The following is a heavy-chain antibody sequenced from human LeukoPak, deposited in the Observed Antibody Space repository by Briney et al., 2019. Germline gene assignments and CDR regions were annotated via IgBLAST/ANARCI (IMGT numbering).Heavy chain of an antibody. V-gene: IGHV1-8*03. Sequence: ASVKVSCKASGYTFTSYDINWVRQATGQGLEWMGWMNPNSGNTGYAQKFQGRVTITRNTSISTAYMELSSLRSEDTAVYYCARVIAASPFAFDIWGQGTMVTVSS. D-gene: IGHD6-6*01. CDR2: MNPNSGNT. CDR3: ARVIAASPFAFDI. CDR1: GYTFTSYD. J-gene: IGHJ3*02.